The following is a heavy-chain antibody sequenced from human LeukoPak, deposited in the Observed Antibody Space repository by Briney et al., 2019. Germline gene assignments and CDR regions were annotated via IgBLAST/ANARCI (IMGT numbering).Heavy chain of an antibody. CDR2: ISDRGGST. Sequence: GGSLRLSCVVSGITLSNYGMSWVRQAPRKGLEWVAGISDRGGSTNYADSVKGRFTISRDNPKNTLYLQMNSLRSEDTAVYFCAKRGVVIRAVLVVGFHKEAYYFDSWGQGALVTVSS. CDR1: GITLSNYG. D-gene: IGHD2-15*01. J-gene: IGHJ4*02. V-gene: IGHV3-23*01. CDR3: AKRGVVIRAVLVVGFHKEAYYFDS.